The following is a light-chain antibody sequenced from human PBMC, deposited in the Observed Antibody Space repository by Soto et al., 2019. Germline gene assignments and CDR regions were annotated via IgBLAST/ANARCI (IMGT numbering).Light chain of an antibody. CDR3: NSYTSSNTWV. CDR2: EVS. Sequence: QSALTQPASVSGSPGQSIAISCTGSSSDVGGYNYVSWYQHHPGKGPKLLIYEVSNRPSGVSDRFSGSKSGNTASLTISGLQAEDEAHYYCNSYTSSNTWVFGGGTKLTVL. V-gene: IGLV2-14*01. CDR1: SSDVGGYNY. J-gene: IGLJ3*02.